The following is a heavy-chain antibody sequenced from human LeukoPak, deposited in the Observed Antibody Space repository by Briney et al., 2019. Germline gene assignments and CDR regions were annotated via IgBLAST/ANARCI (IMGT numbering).Heavy chain of an antibody. V-gene: IGHV3-21*04. Sequence: GGSLRLSCAASGFTFSSYSMNWVRQAPGKGLEWVSSISSSSSYIYYADSVKGRFTISRDNAKNSLYLQMNSLRAEDTAVYYCAKAPYGSGSYYVDYWGQGTLVTVSS. CDR1: GFTFSSYS. CDR3: AKAPYGSGSYYVDY. CDR2: ISSSSSYI. J-gene: IGHJ4*02. D-gene: IGHD3-10*01.